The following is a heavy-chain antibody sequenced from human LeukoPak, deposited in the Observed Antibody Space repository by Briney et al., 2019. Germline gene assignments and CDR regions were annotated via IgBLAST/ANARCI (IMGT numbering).Heavy chain of an antibody. J-gene: IGHJ4*02. D-gene: IGHD2-8*01. CDR3: ARDLMGATGY. CDR2: ISTSGSTI. Sequence: PGGSLRLSCAASGFTFSNYEMNWVRQAPGKGLEWVSYISTSGSTIYYADSVKGRFTISRDNAKNSLYLQMNSLRAEDTAVYYCARDLMGATGYWGQGTLVTVSS. CDR1: GFTFSNYE. V-gene: IGHV3-48*03.